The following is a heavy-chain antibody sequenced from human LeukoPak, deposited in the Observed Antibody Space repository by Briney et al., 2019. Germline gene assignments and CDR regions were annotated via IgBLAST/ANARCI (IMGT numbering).Heavy chain of an antibody. CDR1: GGSISSSSYY. D-gene: IGHD3-9*01. V-gene: IGHV4-39*07. J-gene: IGHJ4*02. Sequence: SETLSLTCTVSGGSISSSSYYWGWIRQPPGKGLEWIGSIYYSGSTYYNPSLKSRVTISVDTSKNQFSLKLSSVTAADTAVYYCARVGLGILTFWGQGTLVTVSS. CDR2: IYYSGST. CDR3: ARVGLGILTF.